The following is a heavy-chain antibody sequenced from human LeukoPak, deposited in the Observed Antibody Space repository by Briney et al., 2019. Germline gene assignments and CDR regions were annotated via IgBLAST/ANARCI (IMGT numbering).Heavy chain of an antibody. CDR1: GGTFSSYA. D-gene: IGHD2-2*01. J-gene: IGHJ6*03. CDR3: ARERVVPAALLDYYYYYMDV. Sequence: ASVKVSCKASGGTFSSYAISWVRQAPGQGLEWMRRIIPIFGTANYAQKFQGRVTITTDESTSTAYMELSSLRSEDTAVYYCARERVVPAALLDYYYYYMDVWGKGTTVTVSS. V-gene: IGHV1-69*05. CDR2: IIPIFGTA.